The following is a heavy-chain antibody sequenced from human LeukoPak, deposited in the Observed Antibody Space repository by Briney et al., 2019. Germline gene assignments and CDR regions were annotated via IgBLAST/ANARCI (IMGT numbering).Heavy chain of an antibody. CDR3: AKHYDSSGYYPPYYFDC. CDR1: GFSFNNYA. J-gene: IGHJ4*02. D-gene: IGHD3-22*01. CDR2: IGGSGGST. Sequence: PGGSLRLSCAASGFSFNNYAMSWVRQAPGKGLEWVSAIGGSGGSTYYADSVKGRFTISRDNSKNTLYLQMNSLRAEDTAVYYCAKHYDSSGYYPPYYFDCWGQGTLVTVSS. V-gene: IGHV3-23*01.